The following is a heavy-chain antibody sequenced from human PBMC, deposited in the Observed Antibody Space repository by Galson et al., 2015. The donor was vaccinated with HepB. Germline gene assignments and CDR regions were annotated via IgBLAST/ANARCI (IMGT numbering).Heavy chain of an antibody. CDR2: IYYSGST. Sequence: LSLTCTVSGGSISSYYWSWIRQPPGKGLEWIGYIYYSGSTNYNPSLKSRVTISVDTSKNQFSLKLSSVTAADTAVYYCATGYSSSWYTGAYFDYWGQGTLVTVSS. V-gene: IGHV4-59*01. CDR1: GGSISSYY. D-gene: IGHD6-13*01. CDR3: ATGYSSSWYTGAYFDY. J-gene: IGHJ4*02.